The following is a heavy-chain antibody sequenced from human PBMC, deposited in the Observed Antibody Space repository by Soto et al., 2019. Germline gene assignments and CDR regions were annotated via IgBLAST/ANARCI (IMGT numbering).Heavy chain of an antibody. J-gene: IGHJ4*02. CDR1: GYSFTSYW. V-gene: IGHV5-51*01. CDR3: ARLHVMITFGGVIASPFDY. Sequence: GESLKISCKGSGYSFTSYWIGWVRQMPGKGLEWMGIIYPGDSDTRYSPSFQGQVTISADKSISTAYLQWSSLKASDTAMYYCARLHVMITFGGVIASPFDYWGQGTLVTVSS. D-gene: IGHD3-16*02. CDR2: IYPGDSDT.